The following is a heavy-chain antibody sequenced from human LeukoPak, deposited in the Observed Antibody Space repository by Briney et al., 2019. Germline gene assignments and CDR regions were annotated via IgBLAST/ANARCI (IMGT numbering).Heavy chain of an antibody. J-gene: IGHJ5*02. V-gene: IGHV1-46*01. CDR1: GYTFTSYY. CDR2: INPSGGST. CDR3: ARVAAKQWLVTGWFDP. D-gene: IGHD6-19*01. Sequence: ASVKVSCKASGYTFTSYYMHWVRQAPGQGLEWMGIINPSGGSTSYAQKFQGRVTITADESTSTAYMELSSLRSEDTAVYYCARVAAKQWLVTGWFDPWGQGTLVTVSS.